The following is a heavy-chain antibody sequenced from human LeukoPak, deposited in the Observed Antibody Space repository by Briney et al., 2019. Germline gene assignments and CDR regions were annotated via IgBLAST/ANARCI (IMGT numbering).Heavy chain of an antibody. Sequence: ASVKVSCKASGFTFTNYGVSWVRQAPGQGLEWVGWVSDDNSHTHPAQNFQGRVTMTTDTAATTAYMELRSLSPDDTAVYYCARDFHYYDGSRGSRWEDCFDYWGQGTLVTVSS. CDR1: GFTFTNYG. CDR2: VSDDNSHT. J-gene: IGHJ4*02. CDR3: ARDFHYYDGSRGSRWEDCFDY. V-gene: IGHV1-18*01. D-gene: IGHD3-22*01.